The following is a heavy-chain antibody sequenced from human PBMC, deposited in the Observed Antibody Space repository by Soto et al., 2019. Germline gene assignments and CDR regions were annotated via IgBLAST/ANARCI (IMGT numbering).Heavy chain of an antibody. CDR2: IYNGGIP. CDR1: GYSISSGYY. J-gene: IGHJ4*02. V-gene: IGHV4-59*10. Sequence: PSETLSLTCAVSGYSISSGYYWSWIRQPAGKGLEWIGRIYNGGIPLIHPSLESRVALSLDTSKNQFSLTLSSVTAADTAIYYCASQDYDKSVYYFDYWGRGTLVTVSS. CDR3: ASQDYDKSVYYFDY. D-gene: IGHD3-22*01.